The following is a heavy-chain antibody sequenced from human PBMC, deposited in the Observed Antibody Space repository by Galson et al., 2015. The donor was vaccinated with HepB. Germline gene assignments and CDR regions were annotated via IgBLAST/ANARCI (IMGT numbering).Heavy chain of an antibody. CDR3: AKDATQSLPPAVAGDFDY. CDR2: ISYDGSNK. CDR1: GFTFSSYW. Sequence: SLRLSCAASGFTFSSYWMSWVRQAPGEGLEWVALISYDGSNKQYADSVKGRFTISRDNSKNTLFLQMNSLRAEDTAVYYCAKDATQSLPPAVAGDFDYWGQGTLFTVSS. J-gene: IGHJ4*02. V-gene: IGHV3-30*18. D-gene: IGHD6-19*01.